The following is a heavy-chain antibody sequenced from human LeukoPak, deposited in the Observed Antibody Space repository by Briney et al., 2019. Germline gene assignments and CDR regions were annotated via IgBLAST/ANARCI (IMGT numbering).Heavy chain of an antibody. V-gene: IGHV3-30*18. CDR3: ANSDHSSSRRFDY. J-gene: IGHJ4*02. Sequence: GGSLRLSCAASGFTFSSYGMHWVRQAPGKGLEWVAVISYDGSSKYYADSVKGRFTISRDNSKNTLYLQMNSLRAEDTAVYYCANSDHSSSRRFDYWGQGTLVTVSS. CDR2: ISYDGSSK. D-gene: IGHD6-6*01. CDR1: GFTFSSYG.